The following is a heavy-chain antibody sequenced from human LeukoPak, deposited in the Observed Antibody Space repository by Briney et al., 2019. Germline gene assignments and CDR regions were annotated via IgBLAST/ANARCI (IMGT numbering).Heavy chain of an antibody. V-gene: IGHV3-21*01. Sequence: GGSLRLSCAASGFTFSSYSMNWVRQAPGKGLEWVSSISSSSSYIYYADSVKGRFTISRDSAKNSLYLQMNSLRAEDTAVYYCARDSHPRNSSGWNFDYWGQGTLVTVSS. CDR2: ISSSSSYI. J-gene: IGHJ4*02. CDR1: GFTFSSYS. D-gene: IGHD6-19*01. CDR3: ARDSHPRNSSGWNFDY.